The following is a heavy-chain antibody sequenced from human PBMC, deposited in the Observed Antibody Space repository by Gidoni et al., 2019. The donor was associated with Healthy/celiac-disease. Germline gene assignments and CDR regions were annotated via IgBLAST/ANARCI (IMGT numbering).Heavy chain of an antibody. Sequence: QVQLQESGPGLVKPSETLSLTCTVSGGSISSYYWSWIRQPPGKGLEWIGYIYYSGSTNYNPSLKSRVTISVDTSKNQFSLKLSSVTAADTAVYYCARDTSLVYLGGRAFDIWGQGTMVTVSS. D-gene: IGHD3-16*01. CDR1: GGSISSYY. CDR2: IYYSGST. V-gene: IGHV4-59*01. J-gene: IGHJ3*02. CDR3: ARDTSLVYLGGRAFDI.